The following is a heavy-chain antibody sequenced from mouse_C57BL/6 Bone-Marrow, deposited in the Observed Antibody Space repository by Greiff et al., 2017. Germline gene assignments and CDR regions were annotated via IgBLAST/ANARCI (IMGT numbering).Heavy chain of an antibody. CDR3: ARGYYFDY. CDR1: GYTFTSYT. V-gene: IGHV1-4*01. J-gene: IGHJ2*01. Sequence: VQLQESGAELARPGASVKMSCKASGYTFTSYTMHWVKQRPGQGLEWIGYINPSSGYTKYNQKFKDKATLTADKSSSTAYMQLSSLTSEDSAVYYFARGYYFDYWGQGTTLTVSS. CDR2: INPSSGYT.